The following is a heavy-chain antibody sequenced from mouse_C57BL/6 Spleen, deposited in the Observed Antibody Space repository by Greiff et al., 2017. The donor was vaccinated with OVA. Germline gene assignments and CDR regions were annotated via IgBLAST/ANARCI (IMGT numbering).Heavy chain of an antibody. V-gene: IGHV1-59*01. Sequence: QVQLQQPGAELVRPGTSVKLSCKASGYTFTSYWMPWVKQRPGQGLEWIGVIDPSDSYPNYNQKFKGKATLTVDTSSSTAYMQLSSLTSEDSAVYYCARSDGTTGYFDYWGQGTTLTVSS. J-gene: IGHJ2*01. CDR2: IDPSDSYP. CDR3: ARSDGTTGYFDY. CDR1: GYTFTSYW. D-gene: IGHD2-14*01.